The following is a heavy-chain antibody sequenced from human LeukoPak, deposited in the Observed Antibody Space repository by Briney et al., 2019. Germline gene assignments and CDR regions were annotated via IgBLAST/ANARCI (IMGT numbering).Heavy chain of an antibody. Sequence: GESLKISCQGLGYSFSSYWNAWVRQRPGKGLEWMGIIYPGGSETRYGPSFQGQVTISADSSTSTAYLQWSSLRASDTAMYYCARASRDGYNQNFDYWGQGTLVTVSS. CDR1: GYSFSSYW. J-gene: IGHJ4*02. CDR2: IYPGGSET. CDR3: ARASRDGYNQNFDY. V-gene: IGHV5-51*01. D-gene: IGHD5-24*01.